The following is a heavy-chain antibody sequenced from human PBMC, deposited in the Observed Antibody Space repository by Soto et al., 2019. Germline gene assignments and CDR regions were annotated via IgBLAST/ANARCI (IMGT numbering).Heavy chain of an antibody. CDR2: ISGSGGST. D-gene: IGHD5-12*01. J-gene: IGHJ6*03. Sequence: GGSLRLSCAASGFTFSSYAMSWVRQAPGKGLEWVSAISGSGGSTYYADSVKGRFTISRDNSKNTLYLQMNSLRAEDTAVYYCATSSPLDSGYDYSYYYYYMDVWGKGTTVTVSS. CDR1: GFTFSSYA. CDR3: ATSSPLDSGYDYSYYYYYMDV. V-gene: IGHV3-23*01.